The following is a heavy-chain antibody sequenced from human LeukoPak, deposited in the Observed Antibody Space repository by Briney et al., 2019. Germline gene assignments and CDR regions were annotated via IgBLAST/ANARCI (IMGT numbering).Heavy chain of an antibody. CDR1: GGTFSSYA. Sequence: ASVKVSCKASGGTFSSYAISWVRQAPGQGLEWMGWINPNSGGTNYAQKFQGRVTMTRDTSISTAYMELSRLRSDDTAVYYCARVRLKGQLVYWGQGTLVTVSS. D-gene: IGHD6-6*01. V-gene: IGHV1-2*02. J-gene: IGHJ4*02. CDR3: ARVRLKGQLVY. CDR2: INPNSGGT.